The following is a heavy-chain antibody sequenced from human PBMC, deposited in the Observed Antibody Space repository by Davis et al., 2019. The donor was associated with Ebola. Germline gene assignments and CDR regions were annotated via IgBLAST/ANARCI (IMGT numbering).Heavy chain of an antibody. Sequence: ASVPVSCKASGYTFTGHYMHWVRQAPGQGLDWMGCINPNSGGTDFAQKFQGRVTMTRDTSISTAYMELSGLRSDDTAVYYCASDGSGPHTGFDYWGQGTLVTVSS. CDR2: INPNSGGT. J-gene: IGHJ4*02. D-gene: IGHD1-26*01. CDR1: GYTFTGHY. CDR3: ASDGSGPHTGFDY. V-gene: IGHV1-2*02.